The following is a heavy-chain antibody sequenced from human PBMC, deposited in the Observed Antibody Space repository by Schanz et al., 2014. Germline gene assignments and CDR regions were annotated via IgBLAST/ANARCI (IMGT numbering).Heavy chain of an antibody. CDR1: GYTFTNHY. Sequence: QVQVIQSGPEVKKPGASVKVSCKASGYTFTNHYLHWVRQAPGQGLEWMGRISPSSGGTNYAQNFTGTVTMTKDTSINTVYMELSTLTSDDTAVYYCARESVSRTRWFDPWGQGTLVTVSS. V-gene: IGHV1-2*06. CDR3: ARESVSRTRWFDP. D-gene: IGHD3-3*01. CDR2: ISPSSGGT. J-gene: IGHJ5*02.